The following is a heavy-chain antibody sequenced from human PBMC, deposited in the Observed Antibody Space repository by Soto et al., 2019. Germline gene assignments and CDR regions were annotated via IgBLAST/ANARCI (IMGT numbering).Heavy chain of an antibody. CDR1: GGSFSGYY. V-gene: IGHV4-34*01. CDR2: INHSGST. J-gene: IGHJ4*02. D-gene: IGHD1-1*01. Sequence: SETLSLTCAVYGGSFSGYYWSWIRQPPGKGLEWIGEINHSGSTNYNPSLKSRVTISVDTSKNQFSLKLSSVTAADTAVYYCARKVQLERLSPPHLSYWGQGTLVTVSS. CDR3: ARKVQLERLSPPHLSY.